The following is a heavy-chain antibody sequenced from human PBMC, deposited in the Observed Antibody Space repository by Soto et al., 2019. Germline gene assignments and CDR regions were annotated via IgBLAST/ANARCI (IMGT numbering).Heavy chain of an antibody. CDR2: IYYSGST. J-gene: IGHJ4*02. CDR3: ARNTHRGVAGRS. D-gene: IGHD6-19*01. Sequence: PSETLSLTCTVSGGSISSSSYYWGWIRQPPGKGLEWIGSIYYSGSTYYNPSLKSRVTISVDTSKNQFSLKLSSVTAADTAVYYCARNTHRGVAGRSWGQGTLVTVSS. V-gene: IGHV4-39*07. CDR1: GGSISSSSYY.